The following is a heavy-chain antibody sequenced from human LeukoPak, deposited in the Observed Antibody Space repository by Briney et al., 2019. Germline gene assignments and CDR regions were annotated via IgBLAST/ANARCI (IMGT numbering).Heavy chain of an antibody. CDR1: GGSISSYY. CDR2: IYHSGST. Sequence: SETLSLTCTVSGGSISSYYWSWIRQPPGKGLEWIGSIYHSGSTYYNPSLKSRVTISVDRSKNQFSLKLSSVTAADTAVYYCASHSTYYDILTGYYTGNWFDPWGQGTLVTVSS. D-gene: IGHD3-9*01. J-gene: IGHJ5*02. CDR3: ASHSTYYDILTGYYTGNWFDP. V-gene: IGHV4-39*07.